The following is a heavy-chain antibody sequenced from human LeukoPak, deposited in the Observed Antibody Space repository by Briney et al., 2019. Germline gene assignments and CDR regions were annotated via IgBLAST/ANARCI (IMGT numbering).Heavy chain of an antibody. Sequence: SETLSLTCTVSGGSLSSYYWSWIRQPPGKGLEWIGYIYYSGSTNYNPSLKSRVTISVDTSKNQFSLKLSSVTAADTAVYYCARHFRDSSSWYLSFDYWGQGTLVTVSS. CDR1: GGSLSSYY. J-gene: IGHJ4*02. CDR3: ARHFRDSSSWYLSFDY. V-gene: IGHV4-59*08. D-gene: IGHD6-13*01. CDR2: IYYSGST.